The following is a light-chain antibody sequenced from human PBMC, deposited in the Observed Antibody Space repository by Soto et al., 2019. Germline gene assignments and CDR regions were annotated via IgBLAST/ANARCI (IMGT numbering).Light chain of an antibody. CDR3: CSYAGAFIYV. CDR1: SGDGGDYDY. CDR2: DVS. Sequence: SALTQPRSVSGSPGQSVTISCTGTSGDGGDYDYVSWYQQHPGKAPKLLVYDVSKRPSGVPDRFSGSKFGNTASLTISGLQAEDEADYYCCSYAGAFIYVFGSGTKVTVL. J-gene: IGLJ1*01. V-gene: IGLV2-11*01.